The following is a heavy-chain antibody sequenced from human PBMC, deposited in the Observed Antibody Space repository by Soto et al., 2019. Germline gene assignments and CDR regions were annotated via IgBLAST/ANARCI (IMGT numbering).Heavy chain of an antibody. V-gene: IGHV3-30-3*01. CDR3: ARVPTVVTTAYYFDY. CDR1: GFTFSSYA. J-gene: IGHJ4*02. D-gene: IGHD4-17*01. Sequence: QVQLVESGGGVVQPGRSLRLSCAASGFTFSSYAMHWVRQAPGKGLEWVAGISYDGSNKYYADSVKGRFTISRDNPKNTLYLQMNSLRAEDTAVYYCARVPTVVTTAYYFDYWGQGTLVTVSS. CDR2: ISYDGSNK.